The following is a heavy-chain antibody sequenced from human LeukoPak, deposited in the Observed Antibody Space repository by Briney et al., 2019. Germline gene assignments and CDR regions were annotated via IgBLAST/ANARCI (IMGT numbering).Heavy chain of an antibody. Sequence: DPSETLSLTCTVSGVSISSGNYYWIWIRQHPEKSLVWIGYIFYSGSTYYNPSLKSRVTISVDTSKKHFSVKLSSVTAADTAVYYCARGSTLIRGFDYWGQGTLVTVSS. D-gene: IGHD3-10*01. CDR2: IFYSGST. CDR1: GVSISSGNYY. V-gene: IGHV4-31*03. CDR3: ARGSTLIRGFDY. J-gene: IGHJ4*02.